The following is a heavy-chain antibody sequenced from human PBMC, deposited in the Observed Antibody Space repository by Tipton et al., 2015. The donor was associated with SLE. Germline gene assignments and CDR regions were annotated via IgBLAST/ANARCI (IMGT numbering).Heavy chain of an antibody. CDR3: ARGVLGGSYPY. Sequence: TLSLTCSVSGGSMTGSYWSWVRQPPGKGLEWIGYISYSGSTNYNPSLKSRVTISVDTSKNQFSLKLSSVTAADTAVYYCARGVLGGSYPYWGQGTLVTVSS. CDR1: GGSMTGSY. V-gene: IGHV4-59*12. D-gene: IGHD1-26*01. CDR2: ISYSGST. J-gene: IGHJ4*02.